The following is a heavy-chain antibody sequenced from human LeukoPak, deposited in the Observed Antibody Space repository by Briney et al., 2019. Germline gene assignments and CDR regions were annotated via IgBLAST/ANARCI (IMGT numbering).Heavy chain of an antibody. Sequence: PSETLSLTCAVSGYSISSGYYWGWTRQPPGKGLEWIGSIYHSGSTYYNPSLKSRVTISVDTSKNQFALKLSSVTAAGTAVYYCARDRWYSSSSSGSWYFDHWGQGTLVTVSS. CDR2: IYHSGST. CDR1: GYSISSGYY. CDR3: ARDRWYSSSSSGSWYFDH. D-gene: IGHD6-13*01. V-gene: IGHV4-38-2*02. J-gene: IGHJ4*02.